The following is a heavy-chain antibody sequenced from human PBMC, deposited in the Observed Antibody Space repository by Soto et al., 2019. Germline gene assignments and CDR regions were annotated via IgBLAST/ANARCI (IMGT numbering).Heavy chain of an antibody. Sequence: QVQLQQWGAGLLKPSETLSLTCAVYGKSLSGYYWSWIRQTPGKALEWIGEINHSGNTNYNPSLKSRVTISVDTSKNQLFLNLSSVTAADTAMYYCARHHVRGRTIAGAAEFWGQVTLVTVSS. J-gene: IGHJ4*02. CDR2: INHSGNT. D-gene: IGHD6-13*01. CDR1: GKSLSGYY. CDR3: ARHHVRGRTIAGAAEF. V-gene: IGHV4-34*01.